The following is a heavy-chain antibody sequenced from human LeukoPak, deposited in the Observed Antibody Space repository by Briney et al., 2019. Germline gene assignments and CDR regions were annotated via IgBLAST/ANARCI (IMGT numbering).Heavy chain of an antibody. J-gene: IGHJ3*02. V-gene: IGHV3-21*01. Sequence: GGSLRLSCAASGFTFSSYSMKWVRQAPGKGLEWVSSITTSSSYIYYADSVKGRFTISRDNAKKLLYLHMNSLRAKDTAVYYCARRWLQSWAFDIWGQGTMVTVSS. CDR1: GFTFSSYS. CDR3: ARRWLQSWAFDI. D-gene: IGHD5-24*01. CDR2: ITTSSSYI.